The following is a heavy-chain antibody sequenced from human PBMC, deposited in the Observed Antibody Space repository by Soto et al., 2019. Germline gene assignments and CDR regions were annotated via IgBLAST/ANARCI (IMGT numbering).Heavy chain of an antibody. J-gene: IGHJ4*02. CDR2: ISGSGGST. CDR3: AKDGSWGDHYYFDN. Sequence: GGSLRLSCRVSGFMFSSYAMTWVRQVPGKGLEWVSSISGSGGSTYYSDSVRGRFTISRDNSKKVLYLEMNRLKGDDTAVYFCAKDGSWGDHYYFDNRGQGTLLTGFS. D-gene: IGHD2-21*02. CDR1: GFMFSSYA. V-gene: IGHV3-23*01.